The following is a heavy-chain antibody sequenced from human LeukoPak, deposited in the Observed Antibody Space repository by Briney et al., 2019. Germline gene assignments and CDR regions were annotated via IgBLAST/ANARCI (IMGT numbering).Heavy chain of an antibody. CDR2: ISGSGGST. Sequence: GGSLSLPCEAFGFPFSSYAMRGARRAPGKGLEGVSAISGSGGSTYYADSVKGRFTISRDNSKNTLYMQMNSLRAEDTAVYYCAKDRGYSYVGPNDYWGQGTLVTVSS. J-gene: IGHJ4*02. D-gene: IGHD5-18*01. CDR1: GFPFSSYA. CDR3: AKDRGYSYVGPNDY. V-gene: IGHV3-23*01.